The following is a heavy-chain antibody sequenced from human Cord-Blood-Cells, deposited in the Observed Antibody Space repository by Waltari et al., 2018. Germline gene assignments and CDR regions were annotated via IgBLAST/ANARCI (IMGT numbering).Heavy chain of an antibody. CDR2: IYYSGST. J-gene: IGHJ3*02. D-gene: IGHD1-7*01. CDR1: GGSLSRYY. Sequence: QVQLQESGPGLVKPSETLSLTCTVSGGSLSRYYWSWIRHPPGKGLEWIGYIYYSGSTNYNPSLKSRVTISVDTSKNQFSLKLSSVTAADTAVYYCARTTTYPNWNYGPYAFDIWGQGTMVTVSS. V-gene: IGHV4-59*01. CDR3: ARTTTYPNWNYGPYAFDI.